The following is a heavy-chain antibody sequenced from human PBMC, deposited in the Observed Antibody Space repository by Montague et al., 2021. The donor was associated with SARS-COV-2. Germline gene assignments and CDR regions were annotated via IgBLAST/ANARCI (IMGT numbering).Heavy chain of an antibody. V-gene: IGHV4-59*01. CDR1: GGSISGYY. CDR3: AREDRIELWQTNWYFGL. Sequence: SETLSLTCSVSGGSISGYYWSWIRQPPGKGLEWIGYIYHSGNTKYNPSLKSRVSISVVTSKNQFSLRLSSVTAADTAVYYCAREDRIELWQTNWYFGLWGRGTLVTVSS. D-gene: IGHD3-16*01. CDR2: IYHSGNT. J-gene: IGHJ2*01.